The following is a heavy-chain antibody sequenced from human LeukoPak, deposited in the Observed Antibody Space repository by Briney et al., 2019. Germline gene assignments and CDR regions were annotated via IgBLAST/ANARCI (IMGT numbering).Heavy chain of an antibody. J-gene: IGHJ4*02. D-gene: IGHD3-3*01. CDR3: TRDYDFGPPDY. CDR1: GFTFRSYW. V-gene: IGHV3-7*01. Sequence: GGSLRLSCEGSGFTFRSYWLSWVRQAPGKGLEWVAKIKKDGGEKYYAESVKGRFTISRDNAKNSLHVQMNSLRAEDTAVYFCTRDYDFGPPDYWGQGTLVSVSS. CDR2: IKKDGGEK.